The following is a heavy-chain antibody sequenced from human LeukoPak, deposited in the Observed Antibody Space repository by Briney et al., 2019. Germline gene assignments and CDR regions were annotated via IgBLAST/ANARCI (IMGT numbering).Heavy chain of an antibody. J-gene: IGHJ4*02. D-gene: IGHD3-3*02. V-gene: IGHV1-24*01. CDR2: FDPEDGET. CDR1: GYTLTELS. CDR3: ATAFPKRPGYFDY. Sequence: RASVKVSCKVSGYTLTELSMHWVRQAPGKGLEWMGGFDPEDGETIYAQKFQGRVTMTEDTSTDTAYMELSSLRSEDTAVYYCATAFPKRPGYFDYWGQGTLVTVSS.